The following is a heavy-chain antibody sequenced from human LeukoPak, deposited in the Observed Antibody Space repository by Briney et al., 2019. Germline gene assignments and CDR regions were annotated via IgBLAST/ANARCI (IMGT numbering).Heavy chain of an antibody. Sequence: GGSLRLSCAASGITFSSYGMSWVRQAPGKGLEWVSSISSTGGTTYYADSVKGRFTISRDNAENSLYLQMNSLRAEDTAVYYCARDSTNPLDYWGQGTLVTVSS. J-gene: IGHJ4*02. CDR1: GITFSSYG. CDR2: ISSTGGTT. CDR3: ARDSTNPLDY. V-gene: IGHV3-48*03. D-gene: IGHD2-8*01.